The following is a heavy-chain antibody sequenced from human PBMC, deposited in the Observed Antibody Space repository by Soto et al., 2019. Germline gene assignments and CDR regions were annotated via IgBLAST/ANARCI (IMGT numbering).Heavy chain of an antibody. J-gene: IGHJ4*02. CDR2: IKQDGSEK. D-gene: IGHD2-15*01. V-gene: IGHV3-7*01. CDR3: ARDIALPDIVVVVAMDY. CDR1: GFTFSSYW. Sequence: PGGSLRLSCAASGFTFSSYWMSWVRQAPGKGLEWVANIKQDGSEKYYVDSVKGRFTISRDNAKNSLYLQMNSLRAEDTAVYYCARDIALPDIVVVVAMDYWGQGTLVTVSS.